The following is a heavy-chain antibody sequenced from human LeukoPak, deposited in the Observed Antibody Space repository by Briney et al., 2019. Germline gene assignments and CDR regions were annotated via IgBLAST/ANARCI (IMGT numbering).Heavy chain of an antibody. CDR1: GYTFTSYG. Sequence: ASVKVSCKASGYTFTSYGISWVRQAPGQGLEWMGWISAYNGNTNYAQKLQGRVTMTTDTSTSTAYMELRSLRSDDTAVYYCARAPPSYYYYYYMDVWGKGTTVTVSS. CDR3: ARAPPSYYYYYYMDV. J-gene: IGHJ6*03. V-gene: IGHV1-18*01. CDR2: ISAYNGNT.